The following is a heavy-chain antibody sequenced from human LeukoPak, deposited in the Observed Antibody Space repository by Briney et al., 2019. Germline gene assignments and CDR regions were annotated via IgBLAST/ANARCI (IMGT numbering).Heavy chain of an antibody. D-gene: IGHD1-26*01. V-gene: IGHV3-23*01. CDR2: ISGSGGST. Sequence: GGSLRLSCAASGFTFSSYAMSWVHQAPGKGLEWVSTISGSGGSTYYADSVKGRFTISRDNSKNTLYLQMDSLRAEDTAIYYCAKLRDSSGNYEFDYWGQGALVTVSS. CDR3: AKLRDSSGNYEFDY. CDR1: GFTFSSYA. J-gene: IGHJ4*02.